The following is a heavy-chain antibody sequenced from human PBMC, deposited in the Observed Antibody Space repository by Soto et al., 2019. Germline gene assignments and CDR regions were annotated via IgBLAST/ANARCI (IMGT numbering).Heavy chain of an antibody. J-gene: IGHJ4*02. CDR2: ISSSTGYM. CDR3: AREFRDGYYFDD. D-gene: IGHD5-12*01. CDR1: GFTFSSYS. Sequence: EVQLVESGGGLVKPGGSLRLSCAASGFTFSSYSMNWVRQAPGKGLEWVSSISSSTGYMYYADSVKGRFTISRDNAKNSLNLQMTSLRAEDTSVYDCAREFRDGYYFDDWGQGTLVTVSS. V-gene: IGHV3-21*01.